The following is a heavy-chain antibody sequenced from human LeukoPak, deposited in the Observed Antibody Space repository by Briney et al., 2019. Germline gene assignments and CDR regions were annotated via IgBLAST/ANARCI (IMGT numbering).Heavy chain of an antibody. CDR1: GFTFSSYS. V-gene: IGHV3-48*04. Sequence: PGGSLRLSCAASGFTFSSYSMNWVRQAPGKGLEWVSYISSSGSTIYYADSVKGRFTISRDNAKNSLYLQMNSLRAEDTAVYYCASSYSYGYGQGYWGQGTLVTVSS. CDR3: ASSYSYGYGQGY. CDR2: ISSSGSTI. J-gene: IGHJ4*02. D-gene: IGHD5-18*01.